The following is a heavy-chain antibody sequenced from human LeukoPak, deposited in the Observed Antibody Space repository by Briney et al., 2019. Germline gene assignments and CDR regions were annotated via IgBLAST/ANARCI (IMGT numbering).Heavy chain of an antibody. D-gene: IGHD6-19*01. J-gene: IGHJ4*02. CDR1: GFTFSNYG. V-gene: IGHV3-30*03. CDR2: ISYDGSNK. CDR3: AREQAVAGHFDY. Sequence: PGGSLRLSCAASGFTFSNYGMHWVRQAPGKGLEWVAVISYDGSNKYYADSVKGRFTISRDNSKNTLYLQMNSLRAEDTAVYYCAREQAVAGHFDYWGQGTLVTVSS.